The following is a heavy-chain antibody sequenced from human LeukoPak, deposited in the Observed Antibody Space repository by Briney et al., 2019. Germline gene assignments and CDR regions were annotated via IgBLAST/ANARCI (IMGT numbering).Heavy chain of an antibody. Sequence: SVKVSCKASGGTFISYAISWVRQAPGQGLEWMGGIIPIFGTANYAQKFQGRVTITADGSTSTAYMELSSLRSEDTAVYYCARGSSIAVAGTWFDPWGQGTLVTVSS. CDR1: GGTFISYA. V-gene: IGHV1-69*13. J-gene: IGHJ5*02. CDR2: IIPIFGTA. CDR3: ARGSSIAVAGTWFDP. D-gene: IGHD6-19*01.